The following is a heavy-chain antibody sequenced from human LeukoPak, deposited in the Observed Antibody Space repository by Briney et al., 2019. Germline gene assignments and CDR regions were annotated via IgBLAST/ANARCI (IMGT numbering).Heavy chain of an antibody. CDR1: GFTFNDFY. V-gene: IGHV3-11*01. CDR3: ARGGYGDYAVDS. Sequence: KSGGSLRLSCAASGFTFNDFYMSWIRQAPGKGLEWVSYITGSGSTMYYADSVKGRFTISRDNAKNSLYLQMNSLRAEDTAVYYCARGGYGDYAVDSWGQGTLVTVSS. CDR2: ITGSGSTM. J-gene: IGHJ1*01. D-gene: IGHD4-17*01.